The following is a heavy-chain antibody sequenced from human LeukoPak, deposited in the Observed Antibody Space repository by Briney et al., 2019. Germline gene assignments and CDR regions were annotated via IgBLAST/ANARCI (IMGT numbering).Heavy chain of an antibody. CDR1: GSTFSNYW. J-gene: IGHJ4*02. Sequence: GGSLRLSCAASGSTFSNYWMTWVRQAPGKGLEWVANIKLDGSEKYYVDSVKGRFTISRDNAKNSLYLQMNSLRAEDTAVYYCARGESWDYWGQGTLVTVSS. D-gene: IGHD3-10*01. CDR3: ARGESWDY. V-gene: IGHV3-7*01. CDR2: IKLDGSEK.